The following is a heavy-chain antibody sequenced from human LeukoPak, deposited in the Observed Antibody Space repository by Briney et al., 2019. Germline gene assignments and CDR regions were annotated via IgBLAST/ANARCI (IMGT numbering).Heavy chain of an antibody. Sequence: GGSLRLSCAASGFTFSSYAMNWVRQAPGQGLEWVSGISGSGGRTYYADSVKGRFTISRDNSKNTLYLQMNSLRAEDTAVYYCAKVPPYYYDSSGYPYWGQGTLVTVSS. V-gene: IGHV3-23*01. CDR1: GFTFSSYA. D-gene: IGHD3-22*01. CDR3: AKVPPYYYDSSGYPY. CDR2: ISGSGGRT. J-gene: IGHJ4*02.